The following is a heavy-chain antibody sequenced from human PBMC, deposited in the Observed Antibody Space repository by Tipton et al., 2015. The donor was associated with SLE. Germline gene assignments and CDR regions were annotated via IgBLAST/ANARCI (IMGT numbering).Heavy chain of an antibody. D-gene: IGHD3-22*01. Sequence: TLSLTCTVSGGSISTYFWSWIRPPPGKGLEWIGYIYYIGSTNYNPSLKSRVTISVDTSKNQFSLKLSSVTAADTAVYYCSRDYYYDPGAFDIWGQGTMVTVSS. J-gene: IGHJ3*02. V-gene: IGHV4-59*12. CDR2: IYYIGST. CDR3: SRDYYYDPGAFDI. CDR1: GGSISTYF.